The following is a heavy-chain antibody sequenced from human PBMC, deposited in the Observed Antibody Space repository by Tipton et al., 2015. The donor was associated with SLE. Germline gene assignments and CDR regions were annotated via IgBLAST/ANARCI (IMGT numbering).Heavy chain of an antibody. CDR3: ASRLGNYDILTGYSENYYFDL. J-gene: IGHJ2*01. CDR1: GASVNSGDYF. V-gene: IGHV4-61*09. CDR2: AYTTGDT. D-gene: IGHD3-9*01. Sequence: TLSLTCTVSGASVNSGDYFWTWLRQPAEKGLEWLGHAYTTGDTNYNPSLKSRVTILVDTSKNQFSLKLTSVTAADTAVYYCASRLGNYDILTGYSENYYFDLWGHGTLVTVSS.